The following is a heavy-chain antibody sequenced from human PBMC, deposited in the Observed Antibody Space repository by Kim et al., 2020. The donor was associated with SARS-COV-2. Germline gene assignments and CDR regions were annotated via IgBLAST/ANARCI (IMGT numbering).Heavy chain of an antibody. CDR3: ATGNPTTVVTTSGSDY. D-gene: IGHD4-17*01. V-gene: IGHV1-24*01. Sequence: ASVKVSCKVSGYTLTELSMHWVRQAPGKGLEWMGGFDPEDGETIYAQKFQGRVTMTEDTSTDTAYMELSSLRSEDTAVYYCATGNPTTVVTTSGSDYWGQGTLVTVSS. J-gene: IGHJ4*02. CDR1: GYTLTELS. CDR2: FDPEDGET.